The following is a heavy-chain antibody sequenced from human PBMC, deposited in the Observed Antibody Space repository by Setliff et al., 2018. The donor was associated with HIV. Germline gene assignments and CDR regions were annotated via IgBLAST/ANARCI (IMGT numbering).Heavy chain of an antibody. D-gene: IGHD3-10*01. CDR1: GGSFSGYS. J-gene: IGHJ4*02. CDR3: ARGRDSVLTPFDY. Sequence: SETLSLTCGVSGGSFSGYSWSWIRQSPGKGLEWIGEVNHSGSSNLNPSFERRVTISGVPSKNQFSLRLSSVTAADTAIYYCARGRDSVLTPFDYWGQGTRVTVSS. CDR2: VNHSGSS. V-gene: IGHV4-34*01.